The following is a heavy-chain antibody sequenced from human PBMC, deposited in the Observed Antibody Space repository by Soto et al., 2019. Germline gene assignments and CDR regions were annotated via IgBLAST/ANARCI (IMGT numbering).Heavy chain of an antibody. J-gene: IGHJ4*02. D-gene: IGHD6-6*01. CDR1: GFTFTSYA. V-gene: IGHV3-23*01. CDR2: MTSSGSGT. Sequence: EVQMLESGGGLVQPGGSLRLSCEVSGFTFTSYAMNWVRQAPGKGLEWVAGMTSSGSGTFYADSVKGRFTISRDNFRNTLYLELSTVREDDTAVYFCAKDLRNIGARPWFKCVDDWGQRTLVTVSS. CDR3: AKDLRNIGARPWFKCVDD.